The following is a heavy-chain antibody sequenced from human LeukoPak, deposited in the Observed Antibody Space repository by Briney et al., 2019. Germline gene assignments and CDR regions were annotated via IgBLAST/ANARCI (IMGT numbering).Heavy chain of an antibody. D-gene: IGHD5-12*01. CDR2: ISGDGIST. V-gene: IGHV3-43*02. CDR3: ASPYSGYDSVY. J-gene: IGHJ4*02. Sequence: GSLRLSCTASGFTFDDYAMHWVRQAPGKGLEWVALISGDGISTSYTDSVKGRFTISRDNAKNLLYLQMNSLRAEDTAVYYCASPYSGYDSVYWGQGTLVTVSS. CDR1: GFTFDDYA.